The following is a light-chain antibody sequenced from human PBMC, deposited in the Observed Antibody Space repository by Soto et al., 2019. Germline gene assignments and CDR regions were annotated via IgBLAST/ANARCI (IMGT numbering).Light chain of an antibody. V-gene: IGKV3-20*01. CDR1: QSVSSSY. CDR2: GAS. Sequence: EVVLTQSPGTLSLSPGERATLSCRASQSVSSSYLAWYRQKPGQAPRLLIYGASSRATGIPDRFSGSGSGTDFTLTISRLEPEDFALSSCPQSGSPPLTFGGGTNVEIK. CDR3: PQSGSPPLT. J-gene: IGKJ4*01.